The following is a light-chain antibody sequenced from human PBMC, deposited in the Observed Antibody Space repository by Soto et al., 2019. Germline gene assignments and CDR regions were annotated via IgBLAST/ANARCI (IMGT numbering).Light chain of an antibody. V-gene: IGLV2-8*01. J-gene: IGLJ2*01. CDR1: SSDVGGYNY. CDR2: EVS. CDR3: SSYASSNNVV. Sequence: QSVLTQPASASGSPGQSVTISCTGTSSDVGGYNYVSWYQQHPGKAPILMIYEVSKRPSGVPDRFSGSKSGNAASLTVSGLQAEDEADYYCSSYASSNNVVFGGGTKLTVL.